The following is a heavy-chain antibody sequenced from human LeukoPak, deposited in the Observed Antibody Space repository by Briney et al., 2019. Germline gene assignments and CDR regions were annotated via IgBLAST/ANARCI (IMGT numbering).Heavy chain of an antibody. CDR2: INHSGST. D-gene: IGHD4-17*01. V-gene: IGHV4-34*01. CDR1: GGSFSGYY. CDR3: ARHILYGDYVLGWFDP. J-gene: IGHJ5*02. Sequence: SETLSLTCAVYGGSFSGYYWSWIRQPPGKGLEWIGEINHSGSTNYNPSLKSRVTISVDTSKNQFSLKLSSVTAADTAVYYCARHILYGDYVLGWFDPWGQGTLVTVSS.